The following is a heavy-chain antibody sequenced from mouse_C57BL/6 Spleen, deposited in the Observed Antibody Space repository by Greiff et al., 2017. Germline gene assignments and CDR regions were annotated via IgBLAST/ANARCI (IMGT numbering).Heavy chain of an antibody. CDR3: AIITTVVPYYFDY. J-gene: IGHJ2*01. CDR1: GYAFSSSW. CDR2: IYPGDGDN. D-gene: IGHD1-1*01. V-gene: IGHV1-82*01. Sequence: VQLQQSGPELVKPGASVKISCKASGYAFSSSWMNWVKQRPGKGLEWIGRIYPGDGDNNYNGQFKGKATLTAYKSSSTAYMQLSSLTSEDSAVYFCAIITTVVPYYFDYWGQGTTLTVSS.